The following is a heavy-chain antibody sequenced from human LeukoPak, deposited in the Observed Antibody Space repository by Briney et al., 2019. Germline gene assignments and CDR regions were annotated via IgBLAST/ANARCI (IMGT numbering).Heavy chain of an antibody. CDR3: AKTPIAGSGWYNWFDP. J-gene: IGHJ5*02. CDR2: ISWNSGSI. D-gene: IGHD6-19*01. CDR1: GFTFDDYA. Sequence: GRSLRLSCAASGFTFDDYAMHWVRQAPGKGLEWVSGISWNSGSIGYADSVKGRFTISRDNAKNSLYLQMNSLRAEGTALYYCAKTPIAGSGWYNWFDPWGQGTLVTVSS. V-gene: IGHV3-9*01.